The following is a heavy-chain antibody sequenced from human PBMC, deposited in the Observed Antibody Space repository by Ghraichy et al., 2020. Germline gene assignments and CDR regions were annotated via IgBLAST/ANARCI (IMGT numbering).Heavy chain of an antibody. CDR1: GFTFSSYG. CDR3: AKDLNRWLPRPGEGYVDL. CDR2: IRYDGSNK. J-gene: IGHJ2*01. D-gene: IGHD5-24*01. V-gene: IGHV3-30*02. Sequence: GGSLRLSCAASGFTFSSYGMHWVRQAPGKGLEWVAFIRYDGSNKYYADSVKGRFTISRDNSKNTLYLQMNSLRAEDTAVYYCAKDLNRWLPRPGEGYVDLWGRGILVTVSA.